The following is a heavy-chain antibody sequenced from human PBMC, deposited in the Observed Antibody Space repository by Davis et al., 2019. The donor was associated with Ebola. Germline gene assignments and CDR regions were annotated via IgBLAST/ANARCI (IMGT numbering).Heavy chain of an antibody. CDR1: GFTFSSYA. Sequence: PGGSLRLSCAASGFTFSSYAMSWVRQAPGKGLEWVSVISGPGGRTYYADSVKGRFTISRDNSKNTLYLQMNSLRADDTAVYYCAKAFEGYDFWSGYTPIDYWGQGTLVTVSS. CDR3: AKAFEGYDFWSGYTPIDY. J-gene: IGHJ4*02. D-gene: IGHD3-3*01. CDR2: ISGPGGRT. V-gene: IGHV3-23*01.